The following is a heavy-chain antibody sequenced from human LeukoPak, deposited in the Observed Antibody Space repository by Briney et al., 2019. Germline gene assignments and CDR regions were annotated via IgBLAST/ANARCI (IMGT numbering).Heavy chain of an antibody. J-gene: IGHJ4*02. CDR1: GFTFSNYA. V-gene: IGHV3-23*01. CDR2: ISTSGGGT. D-gene: IGHD5-12*01. Sequence: GGSLRLSCAASGFTFSNYAMSWVRQAPGMGLGWVSIISTSGGGTYYADSVKGRFTISRDNSKNTLYLQMNSLRAEDTAVYYCAKRRDAESGPVNYWGQGALVTVSS. CDR3: AKRRDAESGPVNY.